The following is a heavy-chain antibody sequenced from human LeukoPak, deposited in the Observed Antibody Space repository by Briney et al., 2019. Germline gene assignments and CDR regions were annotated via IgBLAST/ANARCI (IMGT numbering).Heavy chain of an antibody. CDR2: ISYDGSNK. D-gene: IGHD5-12*01. V-gene: IGHV3-30*04. Sequence: QTGGSLRLSCAASGFTFSSYAMHWVRQAPGKGLEWVAVISYDGSNKYYADSVKGRFTISRDNSKNTLYLQMNSLRAEGTAVYYCARGPGTITYLGYYYYYGMDVWGQGTTVTVSS. J-gene: IGHJ6*02. CDR3: ARGPGTITYLGYYYYYGMDV. CDR1: GFTFSSYA.